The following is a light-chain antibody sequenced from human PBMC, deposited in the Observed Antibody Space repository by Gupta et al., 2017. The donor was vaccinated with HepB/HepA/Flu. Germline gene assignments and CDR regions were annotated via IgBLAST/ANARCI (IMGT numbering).Light chain of an antibody. CDR3: GADHGSGSNWV. J-gene: IGLJ2*01. CDR1: SGYSNYK. Sequence: VLTQPPSASASLGASVTLTCTLSSGYSNYKVDWYQQRPGKGPRFVMRVGTGGIVGSKGDGIPDRFSVLGSGLNRYLTIKNIQEEDESDYHCGADHGSGSNWVFGGGTKLTVL. V-gene: IGLV9-49*01. CDR2: VGTGGIVG.